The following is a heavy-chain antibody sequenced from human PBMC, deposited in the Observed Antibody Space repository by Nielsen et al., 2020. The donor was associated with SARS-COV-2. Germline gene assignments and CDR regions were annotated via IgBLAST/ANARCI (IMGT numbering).Heavy chain of an antibody. Sequence: GESLKISCAASGFTFSNAWMSWVRQDPGKGLEWVSAISGSGGSTYYADSVKGRFTISRDNSKNTLYLQMNSLRAEDTAVYYCAKDRAVAGPYWGQGTLVTVSS. J-gene: IGHJ4*02. D-gene: IGHD6-19*01. V-gene: IGHV3-23*01. CDR3: AKDRAVAGPY. CDR2: ISGSGGST. CDR1: GFTFSNAW.